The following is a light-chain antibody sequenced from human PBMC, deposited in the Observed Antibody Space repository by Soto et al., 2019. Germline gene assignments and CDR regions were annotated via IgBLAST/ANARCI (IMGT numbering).Light chain of an antibody. J-gene: IGKJ5*01. Sequence: DIQMTQSPSAMSASVGDRVTITCRASQDISDFLAWFQQKPGEVPKRLIYAASSLESGVPSRFSGSGSGTEFTLTITSLQPEDFATYYCQQLNSFPITFGQGTRLEIK. CDR3: QQLNSFPIT. CDR2: AAS. CDR1: QDISDF. V-gene: IGKV1-17*03.